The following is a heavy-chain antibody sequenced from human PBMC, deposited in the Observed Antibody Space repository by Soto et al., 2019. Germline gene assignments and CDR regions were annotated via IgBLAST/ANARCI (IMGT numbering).Heavy chain of an antibody. V-gene: IGHV1-46*01. CDR3: ARGSKLICGGDCYSVLDY. J-gene: IGHJ4*02. Sequence: ASVKVSCKASGYTFTSYYMHWVRQAPGQGLEWMGIIDPTGGSTSYAQKFQGRVTMTRDTSTSTVYMELSSLRSEDTAVYYCARGSKLICGGDCYSVLDYWGQGTLVTVSS. D-gene: IGHD2-21*02. CDR1: GYTFTSYY. CDR2: IDPTGGST.